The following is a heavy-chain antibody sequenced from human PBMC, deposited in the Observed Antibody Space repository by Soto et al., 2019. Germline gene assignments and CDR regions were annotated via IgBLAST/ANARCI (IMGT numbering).Heavy chain of an antibody. CDR3: ATTYSYVLDV. V-gene: IGHV3-72*01. CDR2: SKNKANSYIT. Sequence: EVQLVESGGGLVQPGGSLRLSCAASGFIFSDHYMDWVRQAPGKGLEWVGRSKNKANSYITEYAASVKGRFTISRDDSKNSLHLQMNSLKTEDTAVYYCATTYSYVLDVWGQGTTVTVSS. CDR1: GFIFSDHY. J-gene: IGHJ6*02.